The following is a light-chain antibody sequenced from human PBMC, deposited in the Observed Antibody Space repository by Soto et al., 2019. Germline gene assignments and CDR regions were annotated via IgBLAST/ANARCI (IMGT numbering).Light chain of an antibody. CDR2: GVS. CDR3: RSYTSSSPYV. CDR1: ISDVGGYNY. Sequence: QCSLTLPGSVSGSRGQSIPMSCTGTISDVGGYNYVSWYQQHPGKAPKLMIYGVSNRPSGVSNRFSGSKSGNTASLTISGLQAEDEADYYRRSYTSSSPYVFGTGTKVTVL. J-gene: IGLJ1*01. V-gene: IGLV2-14*01.